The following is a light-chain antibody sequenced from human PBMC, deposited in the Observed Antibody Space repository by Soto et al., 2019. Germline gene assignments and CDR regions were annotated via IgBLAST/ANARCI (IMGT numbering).Light chain of an antibody. Sequence: EIVMTQSPDSLSVSTGERATFSCRASQSISSNLAWYQQKPGQAPRLLIYGASTRATGIPARFSGRGSGTEFTLTISSLQSEDFAVYHCQQYDKWPQTFGQGTKVEIK. CDR2: GAS. J-gene: IGKJ1*01. CDR1: QSISSN. CDR3: QQYDKWPQT. V-gene: IGKV3-15*01.